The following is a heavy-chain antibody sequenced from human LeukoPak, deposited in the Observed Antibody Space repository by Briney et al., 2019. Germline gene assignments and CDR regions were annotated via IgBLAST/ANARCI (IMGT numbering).Heavy chain of an antibody. D-gene: IGHD3/OR15-3a*01. CDR3: ARQWTDGWFDP. CDR1: GVSISTYY. CDR2: IYNSGYT. Sequence: SETLSLTCTVSGVSISTYYWSWIRQPPGKGPEWIGYIYNSGYTDYNPSLKSRVTISVDTSMNQFSLKLSSVTAADTAVYYCARQWTDGWFDPWGQGTLVTVSS. V-gene: IGHV4-59*08. J-gene: IGHJ5*02.